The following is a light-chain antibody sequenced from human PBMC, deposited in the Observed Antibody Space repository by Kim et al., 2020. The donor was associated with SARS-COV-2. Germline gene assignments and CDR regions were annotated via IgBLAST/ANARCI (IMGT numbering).Light chain of an antibody. V-gene: IGKV1-5*03. Sequence: SGCEGDRVSTTRRASQSINPWLAWYQQNPGKAPKLLIYKASSLASGVPSRFSGSGSGTEFTLVISSLQADDFATYYCQQYKIYPYTFGQGTKLEI. CDR1: QSINPW. J-gene: IGKJ2*01. CDR2: KAS. CDR3: QQYKIYPYT.